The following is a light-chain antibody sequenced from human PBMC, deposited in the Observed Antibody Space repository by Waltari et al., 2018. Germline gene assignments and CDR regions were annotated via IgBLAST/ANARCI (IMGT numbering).Light chain of an antibody. Sequence: QSVLTQPPSASGTPGQRVTISCSGSSSNIGSHTVNWYKHRPGTAPKLLIYNNSQRPSGVPDRFSGSKSGTSASLAISGLQSEDEADYYCAAWDDSLNGLNWVFGGGTKVTVL. J-gene: IGLJ3*02. CDR2: NNS. CDR1: SSNIGSHT. CDR3: AAWDDSLNGLNWV. V-gene: IGLV1-44*01.